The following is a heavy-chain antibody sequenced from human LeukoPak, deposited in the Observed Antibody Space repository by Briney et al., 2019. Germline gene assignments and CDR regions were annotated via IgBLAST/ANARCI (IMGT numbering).Heavy chain of an antibody. CDR1: DDSITMYY. CDR2: VDHTGSM. J-gene: IGHJ6*03. V-gene: IGHV4-59*01. D-gene: IGHD4-11*01. CDR3: ARGRVSSSTWYSTYYYFFYMDF. Sequence: SETLSLTCTVSDDSITMYYWTWIRQPPGKGLEWIGYVDHTGSMKFNPSVNGRVSISRDTSNNFFALRLRSVTAADTAVYFCARGRVSSSTWYSTYYYFFYMDFWGKATTVTVSS.